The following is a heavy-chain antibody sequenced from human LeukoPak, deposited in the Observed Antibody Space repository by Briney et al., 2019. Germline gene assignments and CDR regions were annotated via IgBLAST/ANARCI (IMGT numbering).Heavy chain of an antibody. CDR1: GFTFSSYA. V-gene: IGHV3-23*01. J-gene: IGHJ4*02. D-gene: IGHD3-10*01. CDR2: ISGSGGST. Sequence: GGSLRLSCAASGFTFSSYAMSWVRQAPGKGLEWLSSISGSGGSTYYADSVKGRFTISRDNSKNTLYLQMNSLRGEDTAVYYCARDDGAGGPFDYWGQGTLVTVSS. CDR3: ARDDGAGGPFDY.